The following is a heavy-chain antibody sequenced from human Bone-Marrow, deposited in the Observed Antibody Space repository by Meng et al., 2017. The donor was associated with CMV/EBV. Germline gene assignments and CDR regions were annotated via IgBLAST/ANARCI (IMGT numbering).Heavy chain of an antibody. D-gene: IGHD3-3*01. CDR1: GYKFNSYW. CDR3: ASQTTGDTFWSSYYGAFDI. J-gene: IGHJ3*02. Sequence: KVSCKGSGYKFNSYWIAWVRQMPGKGLECMGIIYPGDSDTRYSPSFQGQVTISADKSITTAYLQWSSLKASDTAMYHCASQTTGDTFWSSYYGAFDIWGQGTVVTVSS. V-gene: IGHV5-51*01. CDR2: IYPGDSDT.